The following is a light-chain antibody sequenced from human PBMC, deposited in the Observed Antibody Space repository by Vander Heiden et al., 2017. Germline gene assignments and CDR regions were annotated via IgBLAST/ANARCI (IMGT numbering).Light chain of an antibody. Sequence: QSALTQPASVSGSPGQSIPLSCTGTSSDVGAYNYVSWYQQYPDKAPKLMIYEVTNRPSGVSDRFSGSKSGNTASLTISRLQAEDEADYYCTSFTSYSIPYVFGTGTKVTVL. CDR1: SSDVGAYNY. CDR2: EVT. V-gene: IGLV2-14*01. CDR3: TSFTSYSIPYV. J-gene: IGLJ1*01.